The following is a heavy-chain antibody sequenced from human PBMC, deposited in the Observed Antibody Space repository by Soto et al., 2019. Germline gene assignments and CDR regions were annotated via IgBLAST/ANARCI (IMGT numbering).Heavy chain of an antibody. CDR1: GDTFSFYT. CDR3: AASYGSGYRAFDY. V-gene: IGHV1-69*02. Sequence: QVQLVQSGTEVKKPGSSVKVSCKASGDTFSFYTINWVRQAPGLGLEWVGRINPIVSMSNYAQKFQGRVSMTADKSTSTAYMELRGLRSVDTAMYFCAASYGSGYRAFDYWGQGALVIVSS. CDR2: INPIVSMS. J-gene: IGHJ4*02. D-gene: IGHD3-10*01.